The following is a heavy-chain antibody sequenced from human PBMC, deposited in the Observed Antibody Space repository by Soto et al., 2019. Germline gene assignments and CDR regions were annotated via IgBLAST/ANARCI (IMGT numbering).Heavy chain of an antibody. CDR1: GYTFSSYD. J-gene: IGHJ4*02. D-gene: IGHD6-19*01. CDR2: LNPNSGDT. Sequence: QVQLVQSGAEVKKPGASVKVSCKASGYTFSSYDINWVRQATGQGLEWMGWLNPNSGDTGYEQKFQGRVTLTRNTSIKTAYIELSSLTSDDTAVYYCATSGGGWYLYWGQGTLVTVSS. V-gene: IGHV1-8*01. CDR3: ATSGGGWYLY.